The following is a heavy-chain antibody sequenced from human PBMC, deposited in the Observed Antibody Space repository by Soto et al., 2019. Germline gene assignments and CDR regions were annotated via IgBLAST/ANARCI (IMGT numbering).Heavy chain of an antibody. D-gene: IGHD5-12*01. CDR3: ARFRAYSGYGPFDY. CDR2: INSDGSST. CDR1: GFTFSSYW. Sequence: GGSLRLSCAASGFTFSSYWMHWVRQAPGKGLVWVSRINSDGSSTSYADSVKGRFTISRDNAKNTLYLQMNSLRAEDTAVYYCARFRAYSGYGPFDYWGQGTLVTVSS. V-gene: IGHV3-74*01. J-gene: IGHJ4*02.